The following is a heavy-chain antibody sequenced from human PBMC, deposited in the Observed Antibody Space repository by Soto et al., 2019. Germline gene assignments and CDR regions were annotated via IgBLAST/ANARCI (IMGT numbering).Heavy chain of an antibody. CDR1: GASISSYY. Sequence: QVQLQESGPGLVKPSETLSLTCVVSGASISSYYWSWIRQSPGKGLEWIGHIYFSGSTNYNPSLKSRVTISVDTSKNQFSLKLSSVTAADTAMYHCAKGGWLQFQGYFDSWGQGTLVTVSS. CDR2: IYFSGST. D-gene: IGHD5-12*01. J-gene: IGHJ4*02. CDR3: AKGGWLQFQGYFDS. V-gene: IGHV4-59*01.